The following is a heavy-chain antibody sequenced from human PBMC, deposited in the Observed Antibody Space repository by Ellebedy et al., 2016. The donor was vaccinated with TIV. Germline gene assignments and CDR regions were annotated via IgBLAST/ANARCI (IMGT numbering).Heavy chain of an antibody. J-gene: IGHJ4*02. V-gene: IGHV3-33*01. CDR1: GFSLGTYG. CDR3: TRERSWGYFDY. Sequence: GESLKISCATSGFSLGTYGMHWVRQAPGKGLEWVALIWYDGSNKYYADSVKCRFIISRDSSKNTLYLQMNSLRAEETAVYYCTRERSWGYFDYWGQGTLVTVSS. CDR2: IWYDGSNK. D-gene: IGHD7-27*01.